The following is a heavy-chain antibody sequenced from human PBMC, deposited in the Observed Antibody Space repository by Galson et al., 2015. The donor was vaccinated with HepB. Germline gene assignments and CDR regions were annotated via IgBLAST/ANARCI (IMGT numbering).Heavy chain of an antibody. CDR3: ARFSFGGRSGYSYGYTPHLDY. CDR1: GYSFTSYW. CDR2: IDPSDSYT. Sequence: QSGAEVKKPGESLRISCKGSGYSFTSYWISWVRQMPGKGLEWMGRIDPSDSYTNYSPSFQGHVTISADKSISTAYLQWSSLKASDTAMYYCARFSFGGRSGYSYGYTPHLDYWGQGTLVTVSS. V-gene: IGHV5-10-1*01. J-gene: IGHJ4*02. D-gene: IGHD5-18*01.